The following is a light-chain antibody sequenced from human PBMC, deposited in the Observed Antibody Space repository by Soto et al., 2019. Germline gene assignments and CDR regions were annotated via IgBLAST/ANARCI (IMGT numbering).Light chain of an antibody. CDR3: ATWDDSLNGWV. CDR1: NIGSRS. J-gene: IGLJ3*02. V-gene: IGLV1-44*01. Sequence: QSVLTQPPSASATPGQRVTMSCSGCNIGSRSVYWYQHLPGTAPQLLIYSTDLRPSGVPDRFSGSKSGTSASLAISGLQSEDEANYYCATWDDSLNGWVFGGGTKLTVL. CDR2: STD.